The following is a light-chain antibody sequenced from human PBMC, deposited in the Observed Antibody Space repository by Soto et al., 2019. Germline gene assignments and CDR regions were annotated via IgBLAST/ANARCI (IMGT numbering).Light chain of an antibody. V-gene: IGKV3-15*01. Sequence: EIVMTQSPATLSVSPGERATLSCRASQSVSSNLAWYQQKPGQAPRLLIYGASTRATGIPARFSGSGSWTEFTLTISSLQSEDFALYYCQQYNTWPPITFGQGTRLEIK. CDR3: QQYNTWPPIT. CDR2: GAS. CDR1: QSVSSN. J-gene: IGKJ5*01.